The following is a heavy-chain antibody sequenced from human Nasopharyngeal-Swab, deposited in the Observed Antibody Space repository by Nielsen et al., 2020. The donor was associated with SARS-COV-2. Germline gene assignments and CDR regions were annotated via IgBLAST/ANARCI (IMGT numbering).Heavy chain of an antibody. D-gene: IGHD5-12*01. CDR1: GFTFSDYW. CDR3: ARRGFLDY. CDR2: INPDGSEK. V-gene: IGHV3-7*04. J-gene: IGHJ4*02. Sequence: LSLTCAASGFTFSDYWMNWVRQAPGKGLEWVAHINPDGSEKRYVGSVKGRFTISRDNAKNLLYLQIDSLRAEDTAMYYCARRGFLDYWGQGALVTVSS.